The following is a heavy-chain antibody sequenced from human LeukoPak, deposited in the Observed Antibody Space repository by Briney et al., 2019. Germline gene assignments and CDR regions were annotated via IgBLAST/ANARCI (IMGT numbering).Heavy chain of an antibody. Sequence: SVKVSCKASGGTFSSYAISWVRQAPGQGLEWMGRIIPILGIANYAQKFQGRVTITADKSTSTAYMELSSLRSEDTAVYYCARDYYDTARENWFDPWGQGNPGHRLL. CDR3: ARDYYDTARENWFDP. CDR2: IIPILGIA. V-gene: IGHV1-69*04. D-gene: IGHD3-22*01. J-gene: IGHJ5*02. CDR1: GGTFSSYA.